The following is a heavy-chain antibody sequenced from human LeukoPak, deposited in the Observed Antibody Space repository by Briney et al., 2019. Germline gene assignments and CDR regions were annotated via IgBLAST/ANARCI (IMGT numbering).Heavy chain of an antibody. CDR2: ISYDGSNE. CDR1: GFTFSSYG. Sequence: GGSLRLSCAASGFTFSSYGMHWVRQAPGKGLEWVAVISYDGSNEYYADSVKGRFTISRDNSKNTLYLQMNSLRAEDTAVYYCATRRITMIVVVNTTDYWGQGTLVTVSS. J-gene: IGHJ4*02. CDR3: ATRRITMIVVVNTTDY. D-gene: IGHD3-22*01. V-gene: IGHV3-30*03.